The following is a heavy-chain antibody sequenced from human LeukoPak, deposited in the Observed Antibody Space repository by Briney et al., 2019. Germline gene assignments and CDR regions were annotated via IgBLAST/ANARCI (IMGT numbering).Heavy chain of an antibody. CDR3: ARVGGVDYYYYFGMDV. J-gene: IGHJ6*02. CDR1: GYTFTGYY. CDR2: INPKSSGT. Sequence: ASVKVSCKASGYTFTGYYMHRVRQAPGQGLEGMGWINPKSSGTNYAQKFQGRVIMTRDTSISTAYMELSRLRSDDTDVYYCARVGGVDYYYYFGMDVWGQGTTVTVSS. D-gene: IGHD2-15*01. V-gene: IGHV1-2*02.